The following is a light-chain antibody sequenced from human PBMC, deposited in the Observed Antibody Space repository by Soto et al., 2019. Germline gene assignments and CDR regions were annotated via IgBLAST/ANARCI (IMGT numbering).Light chain of an antibody. V-gene: IGKV1-5*03. CDR3: QQYNSYQGT. CDR1: QSISSW. J-gene: IGKJ1*01. CDR2: KAS. Sequence: DIQMTQSPSTLSASVGDRVTITCRPSQSISSWLAWYQQKPGKAPKLLIYKASSLESGVPSRFSGSGPGTEFTLTISSLQPDDFATYYCQQYNSYQGTFGQGTKVEIK.